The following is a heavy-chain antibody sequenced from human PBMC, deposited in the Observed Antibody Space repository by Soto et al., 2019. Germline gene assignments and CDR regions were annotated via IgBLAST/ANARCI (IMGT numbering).Heavy chain of an antibody. CDR2: IDPSDSYT. D-gene: IGHD2-2*01. CDR1: GYSFTSYW. V-gene: IGHV5-10-1*01. Sequence: GESLKISCKGSGYSFTSYWISWVRQMPGKGLEWMGRIDPSDSYTNYSPSFQGHVTISADKSISTAYLQWSSLKASDTAMYYCARHSSRNYYYYGMDVWGQGTTVTVSS. CDR3: ARHSSRNYYYYGMDV. J-gene: IGHJ6*02.